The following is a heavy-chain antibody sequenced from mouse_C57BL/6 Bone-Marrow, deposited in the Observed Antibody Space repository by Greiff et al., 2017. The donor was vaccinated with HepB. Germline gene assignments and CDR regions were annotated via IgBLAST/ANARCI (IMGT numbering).Heavy chain of an antibody. V-gene: IGHV5-17*01. Sequence: EVNVVESGGGLVKPGGSLKLSCAASGFTFSDYGMHWVRQAPEKGLEWVAYISSGSSTIYYADTVKGRFTISRDNAKNTLFLQMTSLRSEDTAMYYCARDYYGSSSYAMDYWGQGTSVTVSS. J-gene: IGHJ4*01. D-gene: IGHD1-1*01. CDR2: ISSGSSTI. CDR1: GFTFSDYG. CDR3: ARDYYGSSSYAMDY.